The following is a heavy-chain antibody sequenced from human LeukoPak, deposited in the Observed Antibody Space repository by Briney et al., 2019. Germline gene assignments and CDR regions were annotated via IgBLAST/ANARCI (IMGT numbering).Heavy chain of an antibody. CDR3: ARGEVVPAAYYYYYMDV. CDR1: GGSISSYY. J-gene: IGHJ6*03. CDR2: IYYSGST. D-gene: IGHD2-2*01. V-gene: IGHV4-59*12. Sequence: SETLSLTCTVSGGSISSYYWSWIRQPPGKGLEWIGYIYYSGSTNYNPSLKSRVTISVDTSKNQFSLKLSSVTAADTAVYYCARGEVVPAAYYYYYMDVWGKGTTVTVSS.